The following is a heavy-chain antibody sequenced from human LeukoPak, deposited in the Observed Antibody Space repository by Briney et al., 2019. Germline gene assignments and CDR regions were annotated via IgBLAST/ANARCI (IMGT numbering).Heavy chain of an antibody. D-gene: IGHD5-18*01. J-gene: IGHJ6*02. CDR1: GVSFSGFY. Sequence: SETLSLMCAVYGVSFSGFYWRWIRQPPGKGLVWIGDINHSGSTNYNPSLKSRVTISVDTSKNQCALKLSPVTAADTAVYYCAKGPLVTLYYYYGMDVWGQGTTVTVSS. V-gene: IGHV4-34*01. CDR3: AKGPLVTLYYYYGMDV. CDR2: INHSGST.